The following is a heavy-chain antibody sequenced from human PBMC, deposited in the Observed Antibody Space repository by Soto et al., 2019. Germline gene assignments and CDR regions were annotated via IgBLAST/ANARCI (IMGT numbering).Heavy chain of an antibody. D-gene: IGHD2-15*01. CDR3: ARGYCSGGSCYRHFTY. V-gene: IGHV3-74*01. CDR1: GFTFSGYW. J-gene: IGHJ4*02. Sequence: EVQLVESGGDLVQPGGCLRLSCAASGFTFSGYWMHWVRQAPGRGLVWVSRTNSDGSSTTYADSVKGRFTISRDNAKNTLYLQMNSLRAEDTAVYYCARGYCSGGSCYRHFTYWGQGTLVTVSS. CDR2: TNSDGSST.